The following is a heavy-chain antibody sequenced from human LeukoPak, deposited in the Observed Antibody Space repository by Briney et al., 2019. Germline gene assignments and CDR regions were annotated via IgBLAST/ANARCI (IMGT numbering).Heavy chain of an antibody. V-gene: IGHV3-30*04. CDR1: GFTFSSYA. CDR3: ARDWWLVLFFYYYGMDV. Sequence: GGSLRLSCAASGFTFSSYAMHWVRQAPGKGLEWVAVISYDGSNKYYADSVKGRFTISRDNSKNTLYLQMNSLRAEDTAVYYCARDWWLVLFFYYYGMDVWGQGTTVTVSS. D-gene: IGHD6-19*01. J-gene: IGHJ6*02. CDR2: ISYDGSNK.